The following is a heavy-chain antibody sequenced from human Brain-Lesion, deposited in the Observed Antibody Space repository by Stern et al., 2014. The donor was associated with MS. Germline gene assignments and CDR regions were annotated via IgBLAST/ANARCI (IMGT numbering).Heavy chain of an antibody. D-gene: IGHD1-26*01. CDR2: IYYSGFT. V-gene: IGHV4-39*01. Sequence: VQLVQSGPGLVKPSETLSLTCTVSGGSISSSTYYWAWIRQPPGKGLEWIGNIYYSGFTYYNPSLKSRVTISVAMSKNQFALKLSSWTAADTAIYYCARHDSVPRPSQLYSARDRGPGYFDYWGQGTLVTVSS. CDR3: ARHDSVPRPSQLYSARDRGPGYFDY. J-gene: IGHJ4*02. CDR1: GGSISSSTYY.